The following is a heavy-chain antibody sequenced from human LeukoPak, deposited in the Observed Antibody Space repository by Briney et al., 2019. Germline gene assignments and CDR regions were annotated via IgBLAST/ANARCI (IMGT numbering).Heavy chain of an antibody. J-gene: IGHJ1*01. CDR2: INHSGST. V-gene: IGHV4-34*01. CDR3: ARGQKGWSPGVGYFQH. D-gene: IGHD2-15*01. Sequence: PSETLSLTCAVYGGSFSGYYWSWIRQPPGKGLEWIGEINHSGSTNYNPSLKSRVTISVDTSKNQFSLKLSSVTAADTAVYYCARGQKGWSPGVGYFQHWGQGTLVTVSS. CDR1: GGSFSGYY.